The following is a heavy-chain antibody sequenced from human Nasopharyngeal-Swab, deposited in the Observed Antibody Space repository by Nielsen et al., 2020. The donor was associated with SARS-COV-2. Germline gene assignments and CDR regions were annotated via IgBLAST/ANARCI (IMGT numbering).Heavy chain of an antibody. J-gene: IGHJ3*02. Sequence: HAPGQGLEWMGIINPSGGSTSYAQKFQGRVTVTRDTSTSTVYMELSSLRSEDTAVYYCAREWIQLWPDAFDIWGQGTMVTVSS. CDR3: AREWIQLWPDAFDI. V-gene: IGHV1-46*01. CDR2: INPSGGST. D-gene: IGHD5-18*01.